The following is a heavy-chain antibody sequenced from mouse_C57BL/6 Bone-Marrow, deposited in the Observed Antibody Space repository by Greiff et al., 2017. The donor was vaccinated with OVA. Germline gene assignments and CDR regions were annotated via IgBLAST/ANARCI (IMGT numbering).Heavy chain of an antibody. J-gene: IGHJ2*01. D-gene: IGHD1-1*01. Sequence: VQLQQSGPELVRPGASVKLSCKASGYTFTDYYMSWVKQRPGQGLEWIARIYPGSGSIYYNQKFKGKATLTVEKSSSTAYMQLSSLTSDDSAVYFCARSERCSDYLYFCGRGTTLTVSS. CDR1: GYTFTDYY. V-gene: IGHV1-76*01. CDR2: IYPGSGSI. CDR3: ARSERCSDYLYF.